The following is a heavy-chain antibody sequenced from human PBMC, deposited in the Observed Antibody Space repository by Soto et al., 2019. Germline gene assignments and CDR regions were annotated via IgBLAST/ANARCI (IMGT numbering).Heavy chain of an antibody. D-gene: IGHD3-10*01. Sequence: ASVKVSCKASGGTFSSYAISWVRQAPGQGLEWMGGIIPIFGTANYAQKFQGRVTITADESTSTAYMELSSLRGEDTALYYCAKDPSKYYYGSGTYYFDYWGHGTQVTVSS. V-gene: IGHV1-69*13. CDR2: IIPIFGTA. J-gene: IGHJ4*01. CDR1: GGTFSSYA. CDR3: AKDPSKYYYGSGTYYFDY.